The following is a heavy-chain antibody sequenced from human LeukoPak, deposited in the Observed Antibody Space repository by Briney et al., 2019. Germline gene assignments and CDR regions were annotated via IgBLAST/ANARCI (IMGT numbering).Heavy chain of an antibody. V-gene: IGHV1-8*03. CDR3: ARDYGDYGTNWFDP. CDR1: GYTFTSYD. Sequence: ASVKVSCKASGYTFTSYDINWVRQATGQGLEWMGWMNPNSGHTGYAQKFQGRVTITRNTSISTAYMELSSLRSEDTAVYYCARDYGDYGTNWFDPWGQGTLVTVSS. J-gene: IGHJ5*02. D-gene: IGHD4-17*01. CDR2: MNPNSGHT.